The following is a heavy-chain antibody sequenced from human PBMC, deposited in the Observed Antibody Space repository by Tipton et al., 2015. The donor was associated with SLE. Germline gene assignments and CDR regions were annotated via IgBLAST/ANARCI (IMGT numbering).Heavy chain of an antibody. D-gene: IGHD6-19*01. V-gene: IGHV3-23*01. CDR2: ISGSGGST. J-gene: IGHJ5*02. CDR3: AKAGEQWFFDP. CDR1: GFTFSGYA. Sequence: PLRLSCAASGFTFSGYAMSWVRQAPGKGLEWVSAISGSGGSTYYADSVKGRFTISRDNSKNTLYLQMNSLRAEDTAVYYCAKAGEQWFFDPWGQGTLVTVSS.